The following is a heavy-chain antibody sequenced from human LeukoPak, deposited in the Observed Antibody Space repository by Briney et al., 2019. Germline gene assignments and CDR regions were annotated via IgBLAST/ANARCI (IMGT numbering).Heavy chain of an antibody. J-gene: IGHJ5*02. CDR3: ARLRTTRGPVTVTPSYPDSPNWFDP. D-gene: IGHD4-17*01. V-gene: IGHV5-51*01. CDR1: GYTFNTYW. CDR2: INPSDSDT. Sequence: GESLKISCKGSGYTFNTYWIGWVRQMPGKGLEWMGIINPSDSDTAYSPSFQGQVTISADRSISTAYLQWSSLKASDTAIYYCARLRTTRGPVTVTPSYPDSPNWFDPWGQGTLVTVSS.